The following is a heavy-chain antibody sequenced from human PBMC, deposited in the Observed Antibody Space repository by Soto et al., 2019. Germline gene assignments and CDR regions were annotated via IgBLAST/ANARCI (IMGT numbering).Heavy chain of an antibody. CDR3: ASSLTVTTHFQH. D-gene: IGHD4-17*01. J-gene: IGHJ1*01. Sequence: SETLSLTCTVSGGSVSSGSYYWSWIRQPPGKGLEWIGYIYYSGSTNYNPSLKSRVTISVDTSKNQFSLKLSSVTAADTAVYYCASSLTVTTHFQHWGRGTLVTVSS. CDR1: GGSVSSGSYY. CDR2: IYYSGST. V-gene: IGHV4-61*01.